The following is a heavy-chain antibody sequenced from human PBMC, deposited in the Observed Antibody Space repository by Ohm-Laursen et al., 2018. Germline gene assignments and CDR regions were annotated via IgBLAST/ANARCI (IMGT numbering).Heavy chain of an antibody. CDR3: ATPGGKH. V-gene: IGHV3-9*01. CDR2: ISWNSGSI. J-gene: IGHJ4*02. Sequence: SLRLSCAASGFTFDDYAMHWVRQAPGKGLEWVSGISWNSGSIGYADSVKGRFTISRDNSKNMVFLEMNSLRAEDTAVYYCATPGGKHWGQGTLVIVSS. CDR1: GFTFDDYA. D-gene: IGHD3-16*01.